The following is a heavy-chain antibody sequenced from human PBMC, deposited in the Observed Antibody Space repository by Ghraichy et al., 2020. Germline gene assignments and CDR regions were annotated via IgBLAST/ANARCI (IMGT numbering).Heavy chain of an antibody. Sequence: LSLTCAASGFTFSNAWLNWVRQAPGAGLEWVGRIKNKNNGGTTDYAAPVKGRFTISRDDSKNTLFLQMNSLKTEDTAVYYCTSGVAHGRPSIGCWGQGTLVTVSS. CDR3: TSGVAHGRPSIGC. J-gene: IGHJ4*02. V-gene: IGHV3-15*07. CDR2: IKNKNNGGTT. CDR1: GFTFSNAW. D-gene: IGHD6-6*01.